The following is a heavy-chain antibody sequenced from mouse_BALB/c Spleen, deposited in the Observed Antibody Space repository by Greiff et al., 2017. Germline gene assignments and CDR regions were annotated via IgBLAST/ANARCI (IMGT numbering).Heavy chain of an antibody. CDR3: ARRGYGSIWYFDV. V-gene: IGHV5-6-2*01. Sequence: EVQLVESGGGLVKLGGSLKLSCAASGFTFSSYYMSWVRQTPEKRLELVAAINSNGGSTYYPDTVKGRFTISRDNAKNTLYLQMSSLKSEDTALYYCARRGYGSIWYFDVWGAGTTVTVSS. CDR1: GFTFSSYY. J-gene: IGHJ1*01. CDR2: INSNGGST. D-gene: IGHD1-1*01.